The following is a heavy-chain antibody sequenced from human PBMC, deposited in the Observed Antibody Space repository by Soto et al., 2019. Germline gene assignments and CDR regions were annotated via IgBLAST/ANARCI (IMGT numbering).Heavy chain of an antibody. D-gene: IGHD6-19*01. Sequence: QLQLQESGPGLVKPSETLSLTCIVSGGSITRNNHYWGWIRQSPGKGLEWIGSILYSGRTTYTPSPKSRVTLSVETPKNHFSLKMCSVTAADTARYYCALLGSSGWYQGSYFDYWGQGTLVTVSS. CDR1: GGSITRNNHY. V-gene: IGHV4-39*02. CDR2: ILYSGRT. J-gene: IGHJ4*02. CDR3: ALLGSSGWYQGSYFDY.